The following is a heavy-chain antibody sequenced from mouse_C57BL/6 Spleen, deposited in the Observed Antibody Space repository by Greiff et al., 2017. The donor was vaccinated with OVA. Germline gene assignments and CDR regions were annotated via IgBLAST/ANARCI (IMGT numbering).Heavy chain of an antibody. Sequence: QVQLQQPGTELVKPGASVKLSCKASGYTFTSYWMHWVKQRPGQGLEWIGNINPSNGGTNYNEKFKSKATLTVDKSSSTAYMQLSSLTSEDSAVYYCARSRPVEYDRYFDVWGTGTTVTVSS. V-gene: IGHV1-53*01. CDR2: INPSNGGT. CDR1: GYTFTSYW. CDR3: ARSRPVEYDRYFDV. J-gene: IGHJ1*03. D-gene: IGHD2-14*01.